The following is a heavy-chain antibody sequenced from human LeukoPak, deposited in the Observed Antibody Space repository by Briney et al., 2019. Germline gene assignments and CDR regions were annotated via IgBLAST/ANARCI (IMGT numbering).Heavy chain of an antibody. D-gene: IGHD5-24*01. CDR3: ARVRPPRGGYNLGGWFDP. CDR2: ISGGGGST. J-gene: IGHJ5*02. V-gene: IGHV3-23*01. CDR1: GFTFTSYS. Sequence: PGGSLRLSCAASGFTFTSYSMNWVRQAPGKGLEWVSTISGGGGSTYYADSVKGRFTISRDNSKNTLYLQMNSLRAEDTAVYYCARVRPPRGGYNLGGWFDPWGQGTLVTVSS.